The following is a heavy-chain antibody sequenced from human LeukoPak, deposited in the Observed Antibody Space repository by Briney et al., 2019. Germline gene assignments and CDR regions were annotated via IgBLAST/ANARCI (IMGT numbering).Heavy chain of an antibody. D-gene: IGHD3-3*01. CDR1: GFTFSGYA. CDR3: AKVKVFGSYDY. CDR2: ISGSGGST. V-gene: IGHV3-23*01. Sequence: GGSLRLSCAASGFTFSGYAMNWVRQAPGKGLEWVSGISGSGGSTFYADSVKGRFTTSRDISKNTLYLQMNSLRAEDTAVYYCAKVKVFGSYDYWGQGTLVTVSS. J-gene: IGHJ4*02.